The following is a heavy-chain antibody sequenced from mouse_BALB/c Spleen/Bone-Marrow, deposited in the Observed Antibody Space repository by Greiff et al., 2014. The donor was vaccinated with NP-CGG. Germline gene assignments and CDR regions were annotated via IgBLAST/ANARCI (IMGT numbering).Heavy chain of an antibody. CDR1: GYTFTSYV. CDR3: ARRQFITTAAWFAY. CDR2: INPYNDGA. D-gene: IGHD1-2*01. J-gene: IGHJ3*01. Sequence: VQLQQSGPELVKPGASVKMSCKASGYTFTSYVMPWVKQKPGQGLEWIGYINPYNDGAKYNEKFKGKATLTSDKSSSTAYMELSSLTSEDSAVYYCARRQFITTAAWFAYWGQGTLVTVSA. V-gene: IGHV1-14*01.